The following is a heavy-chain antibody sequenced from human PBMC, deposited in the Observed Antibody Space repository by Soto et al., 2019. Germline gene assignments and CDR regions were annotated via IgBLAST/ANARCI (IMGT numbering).Heavy chain of an antibody. CDR3: AREASGGYCTNGVCYNAFDI. V-gene: IGHV1-69*13. Sequence: ASVKVSCKASGGTISSYAISWVRQAPGQGLEWMGGIIPIFGTANYAQKFQGRVTITADESTGTAYMELSSLRSEDTAVYYCAREASGGYCTNGVCYNAFDIWGQGTMVTASS. CDR1: GGTISSYA. J-gene: IGHJ3*02. CDR2: IIPIFGTA. D-gene: IGHD2-8*01.